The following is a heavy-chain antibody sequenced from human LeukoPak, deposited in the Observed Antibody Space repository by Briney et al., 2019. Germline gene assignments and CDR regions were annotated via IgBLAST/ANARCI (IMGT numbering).Heavy chain of an antibody. Sequence: SETLSLTCTVSGGSVSSSNYHWAWIRQSPGMGLEWIGTLYSTGITSQNPDASLKSRVTLSVDTSRNQFSLELRSLTAADTAIYCAGIPGSSTSWFHFDNWGQGTLVTVSS. V-gene: IGHV4-39*01. CDR3: GIPGSSTSWFHFDN. J-gene: IGHJ4*02. CDR1: GGSVSSSNYH. D-gene: IGHD2-2*01. CDR2: LYSTGIT.